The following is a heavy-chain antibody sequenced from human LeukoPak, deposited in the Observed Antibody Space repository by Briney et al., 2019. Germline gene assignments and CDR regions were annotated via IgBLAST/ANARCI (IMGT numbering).Heavy chain of an antibody. D-gene: IGHD2-15*01. V-gene: IGHV5-51*01. CDR1: GYSFTSYW. J-gene: IGHJ6*03. Sequence: GESLKISFKGSGYSFTSYWIGWVRQMPGKGLEWMGIIYPGDSDTRYSPSFQGQVTISADKSIRTAYLQWSRPKASDTAMYYCARRRVGYCSGGSCPDPYYYYYMDVWGKGTTVTVSS. CDR3: ARRRVGYCSGGSCPDPYYYYYMDV. CDR2: IYPGDSDT.